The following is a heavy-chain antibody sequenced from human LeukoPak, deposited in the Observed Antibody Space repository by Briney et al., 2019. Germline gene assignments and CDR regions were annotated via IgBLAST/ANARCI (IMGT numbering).Heavy chain of an antibody. D-gene: IGHD2-2*03. CDR2: IYYSGST. Sequence: TTSETLSLTCTVSGDSISSSSYYWGWIRQPPGKGLEWIGSIYYSGSTYYNPSLKSRVTISVDTSKNQFSLKLSSVTAADTAVYYCARLISIKRIPWIRAQYYFDYWGQGTLVTVSS. CDR3: ARLISIKRIPWIRAQYYFDY. CDR1: GDSISSSSYY. J-gene: IGHJ4*02. V-gene: IGHV4-39*01.